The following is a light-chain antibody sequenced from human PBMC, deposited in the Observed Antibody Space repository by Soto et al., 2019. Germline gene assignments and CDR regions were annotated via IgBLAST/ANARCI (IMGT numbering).Light chain of an antibody. Sequence: QSALTQPRSASGSLGQSVTISCTGTSSDVGGYNYVSWHQQHPGKAPKVMIYDVTKRPPGVPDRFSGSKSGNTASLTVSGLQAEDEADYYCSSFAGSGNLFLLGGGTKLTVL. CDR1: SSDVGGYNY. J-gene: IGLJ2*01. CDR3: SSFAGSGNLFL. V-gene: IGLV2-8*01. CDR2: DVT.